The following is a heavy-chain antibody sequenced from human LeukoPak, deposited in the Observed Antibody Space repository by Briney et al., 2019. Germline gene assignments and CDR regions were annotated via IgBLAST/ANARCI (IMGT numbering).Heavy chain of an antibody. J-gene: IGHJ3*02. Sequence: PGGSLRLSCAASGFTFSSYWMHWVRQAPGKGLVWVSRINSDGSTASYADSVKGRFTISRDNAKNTLYLQMNSLRAEDTAVYYCSRDTADDAFDIWGQGTMVTVSS. V-gene: IGHV3-74*01. CDR3: SRDTADDAFDI. CDR1: GFTFSSYW. CDR2: INSDGSTA.